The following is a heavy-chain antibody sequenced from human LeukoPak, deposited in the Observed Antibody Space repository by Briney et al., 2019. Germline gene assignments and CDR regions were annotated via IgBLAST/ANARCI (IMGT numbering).Heavy chain of an antibody. D-gene: IGHD5-12*01. V-gene: IGHV4-59*01. J-gene: IGHJ4*02. CDR2: IYYSGST. Sequence: SETLSLTCTVSGGSISSYYWSWIRQPPGKGLEWIGYIYYSGSTNYNPSLKSRVTISVDTSKNQFSLKLSSVTAADTAVYYCARNSGYDLIDCWGQGTLVTVSS. CDR3: ARNSGYDLIDC. CDR1: GGSISSYY.